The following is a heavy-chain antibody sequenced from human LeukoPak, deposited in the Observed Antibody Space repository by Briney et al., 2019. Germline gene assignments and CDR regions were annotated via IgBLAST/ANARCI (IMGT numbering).Heavy chain of an antibody. V-gene: IGHV1-2*02. Sequence: GASVMVSCKASGYTFTGYYMHWVRQAPGQGLEWMGWINPNSGGTNYAQKFQGRVTMTRDTSISTAYMELSRLRSDDTAVYYCARGSQVVPAAINYYYYYMDVWGKGTTVTVSS. J-gene: IGHJ6*03. CDR2: INPNSGGT. CDR3: ARGSQVVPAAINYYYYYMDV. D-gene: IGHD2-2*01. CDR1: GYTFTGYY.